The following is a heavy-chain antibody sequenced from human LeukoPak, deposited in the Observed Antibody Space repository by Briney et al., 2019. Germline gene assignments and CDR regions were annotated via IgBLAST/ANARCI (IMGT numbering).Heavy chain of an antibody. CDR3: ASTSSEIAYFDY. J-gene: IGHJ4*02. V-gene: IGHV4-61*05. Sequence: SETLSLTCTVSGGSISSSSYYWGWIRQPPGKGLEWIGYIYYSGSTNYNPSLKSRVTISVDTSKNQFSLKLSSVTAADTAVYYCASTSSEIAYFDYWGQGTLVTVSS. D-gene: IGHD5-24*01. CDR1: GGSISSSSYY. CDR2: IYYSGST.